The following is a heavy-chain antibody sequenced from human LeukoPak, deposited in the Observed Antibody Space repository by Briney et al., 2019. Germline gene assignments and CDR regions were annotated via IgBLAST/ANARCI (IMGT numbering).Heavy chain of an antibody. Sequence: PGGSLRLSCTAPGFTFSAYGMHWVRQAPGKGLEWVAFIRYDGSNEYYAESVKGRFTISRDRSKKTLYLQMNSLRAEDTAVYYCAKSGYSYASIGYFDYWGQGTLATVSS. D-gene: IGHD5-18*01. CDR2: IRYDGSNE. J-gene: IGHJ4*02. V-gene: IGHV3-30*02. CDR3: AKSGYSYASIGYFDY. CDR1: GFTFSAYG.